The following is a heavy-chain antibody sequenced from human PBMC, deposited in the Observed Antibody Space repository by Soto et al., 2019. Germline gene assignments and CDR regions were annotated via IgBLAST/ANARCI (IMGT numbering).Heavy chain of an antibody. CDR1: GGSIIGYY. J-gene: IGHJ5*02. V-gene: IGHV4-4*07. CDR2: IYSDGST. D-gene: IGHD2-2*01. CDR3: ARDSRTGCSSTDCYMS. Sequence: SETLSLTCTVSGGSIIGYYWSCIRQPAGKGLEWIGRIYSDGSTNYNPSLKSRVTMSVDKSNNQFSLNLMSVTAADTATYYCARDSRTGCSSTDCYMSWGRGILVTVSS.